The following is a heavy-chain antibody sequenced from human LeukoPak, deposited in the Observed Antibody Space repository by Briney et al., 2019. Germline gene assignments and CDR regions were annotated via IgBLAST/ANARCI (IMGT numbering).Heavy chain of an antibody. Sequence: QPGGSLRLSCVASGFTSSDYSVNWLRQPPGKRLEWVSYITCRGTTVFYADSVKGRFTISRENDRNSVFLQMSGLRDEDTATYYCARVHAVCSISTCYMANADVWGKRTTVSVS. J-gene: IGHJ6*03. CDR1: GFTSSDYS. CDR3: ARVHAVCSISTCYMANADV. D-gene: IGHD3-16*02. CDR2: ITCRGTTV. V-gene: IGHV3-48*02.